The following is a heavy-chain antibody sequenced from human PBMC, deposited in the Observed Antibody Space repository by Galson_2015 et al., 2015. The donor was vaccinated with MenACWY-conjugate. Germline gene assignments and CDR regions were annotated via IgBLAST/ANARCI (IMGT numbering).Heavy chain of an antibody. D-gene: IGHD2-15*01. CDR3: ARDGLFYCSGKTCHSSDAFEV. Sequence: SVKVSCKASGYSVTSHYIHWVRQAPGQGLEWMGLINPNGGITIYAQKFQGRVTVARDTSTSTVFLELSSLTSDDTAVYYCARDGLFYCSGKTCHSSDAFEVWGQGTMVTVSS. CDR2: INPNGGIT. CDR1: GYSVTSHY. J-gene: IGHJ3*01. V-gene: IGHV1-46*01.